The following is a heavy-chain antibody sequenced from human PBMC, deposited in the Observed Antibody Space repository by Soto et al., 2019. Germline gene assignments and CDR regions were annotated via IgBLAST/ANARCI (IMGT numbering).Heavy chain of an antibody. Sequence: QVQLVESGGGVVQPGRSLRLSCAASGFTFSNNAMDWVRQAPGKWLEWVAVISYDGSNKYIAESVKGRFTISRDNSKNPLFLQMNSLRAEDTAIYYCARGTTTSAFSAMDVWVQGTTVTVSS. CDR1: GFTFSNNA. J-gene: IGHJ6*02. CDR2: ISYDGSNK. D-gene: IGHD1-1*01. V-gene: IGHV3-30-3*01. CDR3: ARGTTTSAFSAMDV.